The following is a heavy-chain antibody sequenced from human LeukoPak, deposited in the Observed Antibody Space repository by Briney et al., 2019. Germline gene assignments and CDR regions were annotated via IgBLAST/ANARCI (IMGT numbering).Heavy chain of an antibody. Sequence: GGSLRLSRAASGFIFSSKWIHWVRQAPGKGLEWVSRIDNGGSYTSYADSVKGRFTISRDNAKNTLYLQMNSLRAEDTAVYYCARDLPISDSSGYYLDYWGQGTVVTVSS. J-gene: IGHJ4*02. CDR1: GFIFSSKW. V-gene: IGHV3-74*01. CDR3: ARDLPISDSSGYYLDY. CDR2: IDNGGSYT. D-gene: IGHD3-22*01.